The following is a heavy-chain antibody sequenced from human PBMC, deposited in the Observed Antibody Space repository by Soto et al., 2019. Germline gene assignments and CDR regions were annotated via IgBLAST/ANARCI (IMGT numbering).Heavy chain of an antibody. J-gene: IGHJ4*02. V-gene: IGHV3-30*03. D-gene: IGHD6-13*01. CDR1: GFTFSSYG. Sequence: GGSLRLSCAASGFTFSSYGMHWVRQAPGKGLEWVAVISYDGSNKYYADSVKGRFTISRDNSKNTLYLQMNSLRAEDTAVYYCARSQYRSSWGDFDYWGQGTLVTVSS. CDR3: ARSQYRSSWGDFDY. CDR2: ISYDGSNK.